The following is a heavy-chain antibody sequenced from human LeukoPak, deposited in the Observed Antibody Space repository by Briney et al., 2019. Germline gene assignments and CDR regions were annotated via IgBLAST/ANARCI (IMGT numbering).Heavy chain of an antibody. J-gene: IGHJ6*03. Sequence: GGSLRLSCAASGFTFSSYEMNWVRQAPGKGLEWVSYISSSGSTIYYADSVKGRFTISRDNAKNSLYLQMNSQRAEDTAVYYCAKAILMATLHYHYMDVWGKGTTVTISS. V-gene: IGHV3-48*03. D-gene: IGHD5-24*01. CDR1: GFTFSSYE. CDR2: ISSSGSTI. CDR3: AKAILMATLHYHYMDV.